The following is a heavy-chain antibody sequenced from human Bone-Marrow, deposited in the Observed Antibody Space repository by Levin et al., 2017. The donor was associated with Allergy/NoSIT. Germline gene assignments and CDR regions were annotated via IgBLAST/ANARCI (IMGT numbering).Heavy chain of an antibody. CDR3: AKETEDLLTGYYNPSFDY. CDR2: ISGSGYIT. Sequence: AGGSLRLSCAASGFTFRRHALSWVRQAPGTGLEWVSVISGSGYITFYADSVKGRFTISRDNSKNTLDLEMNSLTAEDTAVYYCAKETEDLLTGYYNPSFDYWGQGTLVTVSS. V-gene: IGHV3-23*01. J-gene: IGHJ4*02. D-gene: IGHD3-9*01. CDR1: GFTFRRHA.